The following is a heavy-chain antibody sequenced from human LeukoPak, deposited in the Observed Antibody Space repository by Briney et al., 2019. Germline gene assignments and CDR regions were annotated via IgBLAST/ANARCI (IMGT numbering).Heavy chain of an antibody. V-gene: IGHV3-53*01. D-gene: IGHD3-10*01. CDR2: IYSGGST. CDR3: ARGRGYYYGSGSFRYFDY. J-gene: IGHJ4*02. CDR1: GFTVSSNY. Sequence: GGSLRLSCAASGFTVSSNYMSWVRQAPGKGLKWVSVIYSGGSTYYADSVKGRFTISRDNSKNTLYLQMNSLRAEDTAVYYCARGRGYYYGSGSFRYFDYWGQGTLVTVSS.